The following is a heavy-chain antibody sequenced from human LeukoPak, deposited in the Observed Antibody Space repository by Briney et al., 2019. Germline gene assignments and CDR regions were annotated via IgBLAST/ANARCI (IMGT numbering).Heavy chain of an antibody. V-gene: IGHV3-48*03. Sequence: PGGSLRLSCAASGFTFSSYEMNWVRQAPGKGLGWVSYISSSASIIFYADSVKGRFTISRDNAKNSLYLQMNSLRAEDTAVYYCARRSVAGSYFDYWGQGTLVTVSS. CDR3: ARRSVAGSYFDY. J-gene: IGHJ4*02. CDR2: ISSSASII. D-gene: IGHD6-19*01. CDR1: GFTFSSYE.